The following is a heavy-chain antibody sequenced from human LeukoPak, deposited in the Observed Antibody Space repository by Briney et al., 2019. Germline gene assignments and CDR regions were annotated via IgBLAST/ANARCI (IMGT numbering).Heavy chain of an antibody. CDR3: ARYSAGYGVGY. CDR1: GGSFSGYY. D-gene: IGHD4-17*01. CDR2: INHSGST. Sequence: SETLSLTCAVYGGSFSGYYWSWIRQPPGKGLEWIGEINHSGSTNYNPSLKSRVTISVDTSKNQFSLKPSSVTAADTAVYYCARYSAGYGVGYWGQGTLVTVSS. V-gene: IGHV4-34*01. J-gene: IGHJ4*02.